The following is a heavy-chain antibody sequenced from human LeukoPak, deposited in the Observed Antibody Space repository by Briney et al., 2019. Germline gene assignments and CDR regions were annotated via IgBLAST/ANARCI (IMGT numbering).Heavy chain of an antibody. CDR3: ARGGHGSGSFYIPTKDYYYYYMDV. V-gene: IGHV1-46*01. D-gene: IGHD3-10*01. CDR1: RYTFTSYY. Sequence: GASVKVSCKASRYTFTSYYMHWVRQAPGQGLEWMGIINPSGGSTSSAQKFPGRVPMTRATASSTVYMELSSLRAGDTAVDFCARGGHGSGSFYIPTKDYYYYYMDVGGKGTTVTISS. J-gene: IGHJ6*03. CDR2: INPSGGST.